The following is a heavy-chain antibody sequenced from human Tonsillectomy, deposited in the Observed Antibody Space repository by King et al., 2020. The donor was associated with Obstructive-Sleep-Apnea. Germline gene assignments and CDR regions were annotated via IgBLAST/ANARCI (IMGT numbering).Heavy chain of an antibody. V-gene: IGHV4-39*07. J-gene: IGHJ4*02. CDR3: ASGNIAVAGALFDY. Sequence: QLQESGPGLVKPSETLSLTCTVSGGSISSSSYYWGWIRQPPGKGLEWIGGSYYSGSTYFNPSLQSRVTISVDTSKNQFSLKLSSVTAADTAVYYCASGNIAVAGALFDYWGQGTLVTVSS. CDR1: GGSISSSSYY. D-gene: IGHD6-19*01. CDR2: SYYSGST.